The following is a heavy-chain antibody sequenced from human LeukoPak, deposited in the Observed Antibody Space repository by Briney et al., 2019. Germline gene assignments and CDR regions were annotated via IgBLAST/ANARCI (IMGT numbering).Heavy chain of an antibody. D-gene: IGHD3-22*01. J-gene: IGHJ4*02. CDR3: VRDNSRGQSLGIIY. Sequence: GGSLRLSCAASGFTFSTYNMNWVRQAPGKGLEWISYINADSSTIQYADFVRGRFTTSRDNAKNSLYLQMNSLRAEDTAVYYCVRDNSRGQSLGIIYWGQGSLVTVSS. CDR1: GFTFSTYN. V-gene: IGHV3-48*01. CDR2: INADSSTI.